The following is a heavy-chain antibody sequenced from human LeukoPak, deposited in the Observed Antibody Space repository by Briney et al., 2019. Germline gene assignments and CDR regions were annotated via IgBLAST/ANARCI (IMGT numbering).Heavy chain of an antibody. J-gene: IGHJ1*01. D-gene: IGHD2-15*01. CDR2: INHSGST. Sequence: SETLSLTCAVYGGSFSGYYWSWIRQPPGKGLEWIGEINHSGSTNCNPSLKSRVTISVDTSKNQFSLKLSSVTAADTAVYYCARTRYCSGGSCPQYFQHWGQGTLVTVSS. V-gene: IGHV4-34*01. CDR3: ARTRYCSGGSCPQYFQH. CDR1: GGSFSGYY.